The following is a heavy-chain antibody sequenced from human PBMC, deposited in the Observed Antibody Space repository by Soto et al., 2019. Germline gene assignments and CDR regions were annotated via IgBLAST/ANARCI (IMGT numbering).Heavy chain of an antibody. CDR1: GASIRHYY. CDR2: ITYNGDT. J-gene: IGHJ6*03. CDR3: ARGLVAGYYYYYYMDV. D-gene: IGHD6-19*01. Sequence: NPSETLSLTCTVSGASIRHYYWSWIRQLPGKGLECLGHITYNGDTFYSPSLKSRVTISLDTSENQFSLNLSSVTAADTAVYYCARGLVAGYYYYYYMDVWGKGTTVTVSS. V-gene: IGHV4-59*12.